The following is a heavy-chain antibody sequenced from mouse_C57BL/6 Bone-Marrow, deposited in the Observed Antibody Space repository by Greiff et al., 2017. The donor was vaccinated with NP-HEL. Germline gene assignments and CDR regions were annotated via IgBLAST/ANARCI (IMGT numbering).Heavy chain of an antibody. J-gene: IGHJ1*03. CDR3: ARPSKLGRYFDV. CDR1: GYTFTSYW. V-gene: IGHV1-69*01. D-gene: IGHD4-1*01. Sequence: QVQLQQPGAELVMPGASVKLSCKASGYTFTSYWMHWVKQRPGQGLEWIGEIDPSDSYTNYNQKFKGKSTLPVDKSSSTAYMQLSSLTSEDSAVYYCARPSKLGRYFDVWGTGTTVTVSS. CDR2: IDPSDSYT.